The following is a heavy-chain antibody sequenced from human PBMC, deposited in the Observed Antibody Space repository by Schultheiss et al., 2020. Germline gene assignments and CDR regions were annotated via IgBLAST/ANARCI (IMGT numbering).Heavy chain of an antibody. V-gene: IGHV3-30-3*01. D-gene: IGHD3-9*01. J-gene: IGHJ4*02. Sequence: GGSLRLSCAASGFTFSSYAMHWVRQAPGKGLEWVAVISYDGSNKYYADSVKGRFTISRDNAKNSLYLQMNSLRAEDTAVYYCARDYTLGFDILTGLIDYWGQGTLVTVSS. CDR3: ARDYTLGFDILTGLIDY. CDR2: ISYDGSNK. CDR1: GFTFSSYA.